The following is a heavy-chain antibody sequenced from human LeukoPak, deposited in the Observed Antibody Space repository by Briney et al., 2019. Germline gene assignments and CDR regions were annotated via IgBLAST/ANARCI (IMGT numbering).Heavy chain of an antibody. CDR1: GFTFSSYA. J-gene: IGHJ4*02. Sequence: QTGRSLRLSCAASGFTFSSYAMRWVRQAPGKGLEWVAVISYDGSNKYYADSVKGRFTISRDNSKNTLYLQMNSLRAEDTAVYYCARDFDYYDSSGYWGYWGQGTLVTVSS. CDR3: ARDFDYYDSSGYWGY. D-gene: IGHD3-22*01. V-gene: IGHV3-30-3*01. CDR2: ISYDGSNK.